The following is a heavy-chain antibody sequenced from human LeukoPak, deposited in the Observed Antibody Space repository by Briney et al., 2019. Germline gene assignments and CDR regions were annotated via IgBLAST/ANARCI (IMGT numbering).Heavy chain of an antibody. Sequence: SQTLSLTCTVSGGSISSGDYYWSWIRQPPGKGLEWIGYIYYSGSTYYNPSLKSRVTMSVDTSKNQFSLKLSSVTAADTAVFYCARDRSGIAADWGQGTLVTVSS. CDR3: ARDRSGIAAD. D-gene: IGHD6-25*01. CDR2: IYYSGST. CDR1: GGSISSGDYY. V-gene: IGHV4-30-4*01. J-gene: IGHJ4*02.